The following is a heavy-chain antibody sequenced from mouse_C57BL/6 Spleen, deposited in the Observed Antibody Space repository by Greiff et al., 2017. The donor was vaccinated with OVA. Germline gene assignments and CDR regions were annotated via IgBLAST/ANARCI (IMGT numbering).Heavy chain of an antibody. CDR3: AREDPYYYGSSPYAMDY. CDR2: IYPRSGNT. V-gene: IGHV1-81*01. Sequence: VQLQQSGAELARPGASVKLSCKASGYTFTSYGISWVKQRTGQGLEWIGEIYPRSGNTYYNEKFKGKATLTADKSSSTAYMELRSLTSEDSAFYCCAREDPYYYGSSPYAMDYWGQGTSVTVSS. D-gene: IGHD1-1*01. CDR1: GYTFTSYG. J-gene: IGHJ4*01.